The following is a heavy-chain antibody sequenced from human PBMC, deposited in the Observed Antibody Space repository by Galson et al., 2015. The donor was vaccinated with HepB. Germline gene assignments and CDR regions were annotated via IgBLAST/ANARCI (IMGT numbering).Heavy chain of an antibody. V-gene: IGHV4-34*01. CDR2: INHSGST. D-gene: IGHD3-22*01. Sequence: SETLSLTCAVYGGSFSGYYWSWLRQPPGKGLEWIGEINHSGSTNYNPSLKSRVTISVDTSKNQFSLKLSSVTAADTAVYYCARGHSNFRYYYYDSSGYYYLRPLGAFDIWGQGTMVTVSS. CDR1: GGSFSGYY. CDR3: ARGHSNFRYYYYDSSGYYYLRPLGAFDI. J-gene: IGHJ3*02.